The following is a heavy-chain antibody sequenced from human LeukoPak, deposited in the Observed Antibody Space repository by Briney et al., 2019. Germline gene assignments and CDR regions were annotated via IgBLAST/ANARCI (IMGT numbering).Heavy chain of an antibody. CDR3: ARLIGLGEVSPYFDS. CDR1: GGSISSGGYS. V-gene: IGHV4-30-4*07. D-gene: IGHD3-16*02. CDR2: IYYSGST. Sequence: SETLSLTCAVSGGSISSGGYSWSWIRQPPGKGLEWIGYIYYSGSTYYNPSLKSRVTISVDTSKNQFSLKLSSVTAPDTAVYYCARLIGLGEVSPYFDSWGQGRLVTVSS. J-gene: IGHJ4*02.